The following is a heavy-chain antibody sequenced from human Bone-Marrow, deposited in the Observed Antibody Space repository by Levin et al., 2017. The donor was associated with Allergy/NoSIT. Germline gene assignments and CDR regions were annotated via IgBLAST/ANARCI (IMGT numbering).Heavy chain of an antibody. D-gene: IGHD2-8*01. J-gene: IGHJ6*02. V-gene: IGHV3-15*07. CDR2: FKGKTDGGTT. CDR1: GFTLNNAW. Sequence: GGSLRLSCAVSGFTLNNAWINWVRQAPGKGLEWVGRFKGKTDGGTTDYAAPVKGRFTISRDDSKNMLYLPMHSLKTEDTAVYYCSTVRYCTSGVCYARYYYYYGMDVWGQGTTVTVSS. CDR3: STVRYCTSGVCYARYYYYYGMDV.